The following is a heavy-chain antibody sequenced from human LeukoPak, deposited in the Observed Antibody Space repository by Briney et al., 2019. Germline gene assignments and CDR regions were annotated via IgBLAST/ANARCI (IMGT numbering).Heavy chain of an antibody. J-gene: IGHJ4*02. Sequence: SETLSLTCTVSGGSISSYYWSWIRQPAGKGLEWIGRMYISGGTNYNPSLKSRVTMSVDTSKNQFSLKLTSVTAADTAAYYCARDNQLRYFDYWGQGTLVTVSS. D-gene: IGHD2-2*01. CDR1: GGSISSYY. CDR2: MYISGGT. V-gene: IGHV4-4*07. CDR3: ARDNQLRYFDY.